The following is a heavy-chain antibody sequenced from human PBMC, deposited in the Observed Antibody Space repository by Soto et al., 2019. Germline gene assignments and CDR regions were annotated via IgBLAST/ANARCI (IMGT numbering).Heavy chain of an antibody. J-gene: IGHJ6*02. CDR2: IYYSGST. CDR1: GGSISSGDYY. V-gene: IGHV4-30-4*01. D-gene: IGHD3-3*01. CDR3: ARVLRFLEWLPRMDV. Sequence: QVQLQESGPGLVKPSQTLSLTCTVSGGSISSGDYYWSWIRQPPGKGLEWIGYIYYSGSTYYNPSLKSRVTISVDPSKNQFSLKLSSVTAADTAVYYCARVLRFLEWLPRMDVWGQGTTVTVSS.